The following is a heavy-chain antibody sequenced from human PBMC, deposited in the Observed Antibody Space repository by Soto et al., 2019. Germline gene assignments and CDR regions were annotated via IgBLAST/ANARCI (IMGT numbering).Heavy chain of an antibody. D-gene: IGHD3-22*01. J-gene: IGHJ4*02. CDR3: ARDFDSSGYYYRY. CDR2: ISSSGSTI. Sequence: GGSLRLSCAATGFTFSDYYMSWIRQAPGKGLEWVSYISSSGSTIYYADSVKGRFTISRDNAKNSLYLQMNSLRAEDTAVYYCARDFDSSGYYYRYWGQGTLVTVSS. V-gene: IGHV3-11*01. CDR1: GFTFSDYY.